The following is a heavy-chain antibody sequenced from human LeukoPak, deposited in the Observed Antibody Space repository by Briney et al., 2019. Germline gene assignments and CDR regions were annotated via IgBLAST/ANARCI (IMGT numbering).Heavy chain of an antibody. CDR3: ARDPRLDAFDI. Sequence: SETLSLTCTVSGGSVSSNIYYWGWIRQPPGKGLEWIGSFYYSGSTYYNPSLKSRVTISVDTSKNQFSLKLTSVTAAVTAVYYCARDPRLDAFDIWGQGTMVSVSS. CDR1: GGSVSSNIYY. CDR2: FYYSGST. D-gene: IGHD2-21*02. V-gene: IGHV4-39*07. J-gene: IGHJ3*02.